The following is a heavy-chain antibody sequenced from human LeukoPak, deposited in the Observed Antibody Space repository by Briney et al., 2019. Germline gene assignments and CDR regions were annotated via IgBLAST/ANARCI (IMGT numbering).Heavy chain of an antibody. J-gene: IGHJ6*02. D-gene: IGHD3-22*01. CDR3: ARCLSDTSGYYSHYYYGMDV. CDR1: GFTFSSYG. V-gene: IGHV3-48*03. Sequence: ARGSLRLSCTASGFTFSSYGMNWVRQAPGKGLEWVSYISSSGGSIYYADSVEGRFTISRDNAKNSVYLQMNSLRAEDTAVYYCARCLSDTSGYYSHYYYGMDVWGQGTTVAVSS. CDR2: ISSSGGSI.